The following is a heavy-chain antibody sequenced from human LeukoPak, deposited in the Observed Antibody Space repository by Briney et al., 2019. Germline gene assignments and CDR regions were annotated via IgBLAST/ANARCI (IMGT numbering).Heavy chain of an antibody. V-gene: IGHV1-24*01. Sequence: ASVKVSCKVSGYTLTELSMHWVRQAPGKGLEWMGGFDPEDGETIYAQKFQGGVAMTEDTSTDTAYMELSSLRSEDTAVYYCATDLGRRPAIWGQGTMVTVSS. CDR3: ATDLGRRPAI. J-gene: IGHJ3*02. CDR2: FDPEDGET. CDR1: GYTLTELS.